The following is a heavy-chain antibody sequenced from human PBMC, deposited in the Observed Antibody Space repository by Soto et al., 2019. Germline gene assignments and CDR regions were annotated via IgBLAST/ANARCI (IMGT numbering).Heavy chain of an antibody. D-gene: IGHD5-12*01. CDR1: GGSISSGGYY. CDR2: IYYSGST. J-gene: IGHJ5*02. V-gene: IGHV4-31*03. Sequence: SETLSLTCSVSGGSISSGGYYWSWIRQHPGKGLEWIGYIYYSGSTYYNPSLKSRVTISVDTSKNQFSLKLSSVTAADTAVYYCARDLGYDYRGKYNWFDPWGQGTLVT. CDR3: ARDLGYDYRGKYNWFDP.